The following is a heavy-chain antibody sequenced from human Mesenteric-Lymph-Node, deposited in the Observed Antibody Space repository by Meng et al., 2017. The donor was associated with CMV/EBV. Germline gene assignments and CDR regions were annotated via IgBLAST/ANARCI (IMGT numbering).Heavy chain of an antibody. CDR3: AKDEYYYDSSGYINYWYFDL. D-gene: IGHD3-22*01. J-gene: IGHJ2*01. V-gene: IGHV3-30*02. CDR1: FSRYG. CDR2: IRYDGGNK. Sequence: FSRYGMHWVRQAPGKGLEWVAFIRYDGGNKYYADSVKGRFTISRDNSKNTLYLQMNSLRAEDTAVYYCAKDEYYYDSSGYINYWYFDLWGRGTLVTVSS.